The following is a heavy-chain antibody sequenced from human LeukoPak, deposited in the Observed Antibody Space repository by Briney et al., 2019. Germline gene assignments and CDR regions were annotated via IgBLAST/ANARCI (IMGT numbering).Heavy chain of an antibody. CDR1: GGSISSGGYY. D-gene: IGHD5-18*01. J-gene: IGHJ6*01. CDR3: ARGPNGYGYNYYYYGMDV. V-gene: IGHV4-31*03. Sequence: PSQTLSLTCTVSGGSISSGGYYWSWIRQHPGKGLEWIGYIYYNGSTYYNPSLKSRVTISVDTSKNQFSLKLSSVTAADTAVYYCARGPNGYGYNYYYYGMDVWGKGPRSPSPQ. CDR2: IYYNGST.